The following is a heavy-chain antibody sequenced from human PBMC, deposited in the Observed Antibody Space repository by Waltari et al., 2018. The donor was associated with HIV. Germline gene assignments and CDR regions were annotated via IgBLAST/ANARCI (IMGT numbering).Heavy chain of an antibody. CDR3: ASAAGTGGMDV. CDR1: GYTFTYRY. D-gene: IGHD6-13*01. Sequence: QMQLVQSGAEVKKTGSSVKVSCKASGYTFTYRYLHWVRQAPGQALEWMGWITPFNGNTNYAQKFQDRVTITRDRSMSTAYMELSSLRSEDTAMYYCASAAGTGGMDVWGQGTTVTVSS. CDR2: ITPFNGNT. V-gene: IGHV1-45*02. J-gene: IGHJ6*02.